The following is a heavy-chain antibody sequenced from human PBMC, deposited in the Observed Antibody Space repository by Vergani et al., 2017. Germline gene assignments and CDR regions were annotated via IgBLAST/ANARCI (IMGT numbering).Heavy chain of an antibody. D-gene: IGHD1-26*01. CDR3: TTDPIVEGEPDPSDIQH. V-gene: IGHV3-15*01. CDR2: IKSKTDGGTT. J-gene: IGHJ1*01. CDR1: GFTFSNAW. Sequence: EVQLVESGGGLVKPGGSLRLSCAASGFTFSNAWMSWVRQAPGKGLEWVGRIKSKTDGGTTDYAAPVKGRFTIAREDAKNTLYLQMNSLKTEDTAVYYCTTDPIVEGEPDPSDIQHWGQGTLVTVSS.